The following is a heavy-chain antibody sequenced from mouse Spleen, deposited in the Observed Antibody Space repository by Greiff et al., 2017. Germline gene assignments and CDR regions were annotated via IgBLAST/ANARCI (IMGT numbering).Heavy chain of an antibody. V-gene: IGHV5-4*02. CDR2: ISDGGSYT. CDR1: GFTFSDYY. D-gene: IGHD1-1*01. J-gene: IGHJ3*01. Sequence: EVQRVESGGGLVKPGGSLKLSCAASGFTFSDYYMYWVRQTPEKRLEWVATISDGGSYTYYPDSVKGRFTISRDNAKNNLYLQMSSLKSEDTAMYYCARDLLINYGSSPFAYWGQGTLVTVSA. CDR3: ARDLLINYGSSPFAY.